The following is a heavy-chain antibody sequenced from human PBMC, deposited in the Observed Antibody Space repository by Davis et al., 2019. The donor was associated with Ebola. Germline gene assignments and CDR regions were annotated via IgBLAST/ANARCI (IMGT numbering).Heavy chain of an antibody. V-gene: IGHV4-59*08. CDR2: IFYSGSA. Sequence: SETLSLTCTVSGASISSYYWSWIRQTPGKGLEWIGYIFYSGSANYNPSLKSRVTISVDTSKNQFSLKLSSVTAADTAVYYCARRVISHIYFDYWGQGILVTVSS. D-gene: IGHD2-21*01. CDR1: GASISSYY. CDR3: ARRVISHIYFDY. J-gene: IGHJ4*02.